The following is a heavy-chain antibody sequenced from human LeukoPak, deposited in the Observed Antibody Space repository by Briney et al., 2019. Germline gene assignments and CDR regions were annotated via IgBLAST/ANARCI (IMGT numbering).Heavy chain of an antibody. J-gene: IGHJ5*02. CDR2: TNPNSGGT. D-gene: IGHD6-19*01. V-gene: IGHV1-2*06. Sequence: ASVKVSCKASGYTFTGYYMHWVRQAPGQGLEWMGRTNPNSGGTNYAQKFQGRVTMTRDTSISTAYMELSRLRSDDTAVYYCARDRRRIAVAGTNWFDPWGQGTLVTVSS. CDR1: GYTFTGYY. CDR3: ARDRRRIAVAGTNWFDP.